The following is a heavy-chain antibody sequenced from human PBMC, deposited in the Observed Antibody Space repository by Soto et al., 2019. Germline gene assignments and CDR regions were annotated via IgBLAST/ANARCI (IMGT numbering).Heavy chain of an antibody. D-gene: IGHD3-22*01. CDR2: INHSGST. CDR3: ARRIKYYNSSCSRYYYYYGMDV. Sequence: PSETLSLTCAVYGGSFSGYYWSWIRQPPGKGLEWIGEINHSGSTNYNPSLKSRVTISVDTSKNQFSLKLSSVTAADTAVYYCARRIKYYNSSCSRYYYYYGMDVWGQGTTVTVSS. V-gene: IGHV4-34*01. CDR1: GGSFSGYY. J-gene: IGHJ6*02.